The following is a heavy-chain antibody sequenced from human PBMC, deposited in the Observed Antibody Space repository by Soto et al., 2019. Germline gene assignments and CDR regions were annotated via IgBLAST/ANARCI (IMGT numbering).Heavy chain of an antibody. J-gene: IGHJ6*02. V-gene: IGHV1-69*12. D-gene: IGHD3-16*01. CDR3: AQCLLGVNYYYGMDV. CDR2: IIPIFATA. CDR1: GGTFSSYA. Sequence: QVQLVQSGAEVKKPGSSVKVSCKASGGTFSSYAINWVRQAPGQGLEWMGGIIPIFATADYAQKCRGRATITADEATSTADMGLSSLRSADTAVYYCAQCLLGVNYYYGMDVWGQGTTVTVSS.